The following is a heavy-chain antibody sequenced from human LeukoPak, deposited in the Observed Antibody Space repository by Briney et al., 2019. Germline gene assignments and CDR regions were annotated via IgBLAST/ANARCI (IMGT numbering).Heavy chain of an antibody. D-gene: IGHD3-16*02. CDR2: TSGSGGST. CDR3: AKSWGYTRPYYNYMDV. Sequence: GGSLRLSCAASGFTFSSYAMSWVRQAPGKGLEWVSATSGSGGSTYYADSVKGRFTISRDNSKNTLYLQMNSLRAEDTAVYYCAKSWGYTRPYYNYMDVWGKGTTVTVSS. CDR1: GFTFSSYA. J-gene: IGHJ6*03. V-gene: IGHV3-23*01.